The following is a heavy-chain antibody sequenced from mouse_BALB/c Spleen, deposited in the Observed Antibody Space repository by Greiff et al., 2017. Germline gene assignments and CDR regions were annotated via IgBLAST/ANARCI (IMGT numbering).Heavy chain of an antibody. CDR1: GFTFSSYA. J-gene: IGHJ2*01. D-gene: IGHD2-14*01. Sequence: EVQLVESGGGLVKPGGSLKLSCAASGFTFSSYAMSWVRQTPEKRLEWVATISSGGSYTYYPDSVKGRFTISRDNAKNTLYLQMSSLRSEDTAMYYCASLYYRYYFDYWGQGTTLTVSS. CDR3: ASLYYRYYFDY. CDR2: ISSGGSYT. V-gene: IGHV5-9-3*01.